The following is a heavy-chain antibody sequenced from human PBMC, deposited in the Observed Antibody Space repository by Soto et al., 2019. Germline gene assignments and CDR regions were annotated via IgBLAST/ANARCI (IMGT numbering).Heavy chain of an antibody. CDR3: ARDLRYNWNGAFDI. CDR2: IIPILGIA. Sequence: EASVKVSCKASGGTFSSYTIGWVRQAPGQGLEWMGRIIPILGIANYAQKFQGRVTITADKSTSTAYMELSSLRSEDTAVYYCARDLRYNWNGAFDIWGQGTMVTVSS. V-gene: IGHV1-69*04. CDR1: GGTFSSYT. D-gene: IGHD1-20*01. J-gene: IGHJ3*02.